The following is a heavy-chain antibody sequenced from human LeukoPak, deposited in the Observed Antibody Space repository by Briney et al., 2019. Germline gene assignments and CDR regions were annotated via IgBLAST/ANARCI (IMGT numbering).Heavy chain of an antibody. Sequence: GGSLRLSCAASGFTFSRYWMHWVRQAPGKGLVWVSRINSDGSSTSYADSVKGRFTISRDNAKNTLYLQMNSLRAEGTAVYYCASSPYCGGDCYFDYWGQGTLVTVSS. CDR2: INSDGSST. CDR3: ASSPYCGGDCYFDY. V-gene: IGHV3-74*01. D-gene: IGHD2-21*02. CDR1: GFTFSRYW. J-gene: IGHJ4*02.